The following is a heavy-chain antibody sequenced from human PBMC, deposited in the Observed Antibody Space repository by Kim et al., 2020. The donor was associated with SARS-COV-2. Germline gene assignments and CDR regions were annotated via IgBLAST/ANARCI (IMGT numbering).Heavy chain of an antibody. CDR3: AKGRGYRPPWYFDY. Sequence: DYAGSVKSRLIISRDNSRNTVYLQRNRLRAEDTGVYYWAKGRGYRPPWYFDYWGQGTLVTVSS. D-gene: IGHD5-18*01. V-gene: IGHV3-23*01. J-gene: IGHJ4*02.